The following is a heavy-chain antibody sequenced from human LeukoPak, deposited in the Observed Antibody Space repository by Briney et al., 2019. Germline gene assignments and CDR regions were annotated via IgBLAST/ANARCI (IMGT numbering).Heavy chain of an antibody. J-gene: IGHJ6*03. CDR3: ARGIVVVPAAMANYYYYMDV. V-gene: IGHV4-30-4*08. CDR1: GGSISSGDYY. CDR2: IYYSGST. Sequence: SETLSLTCTVSGGSISSGDYYWSWLRQPPGTGLEWIGYIYYSGSTYYNPSLKSRVTISVDTSKNQFSLKLSSVTAADTAVYYCARGIVVVPAAMANYYYYMDVWDKGTTVTVSS. D-gene: IGHD2-2*01.